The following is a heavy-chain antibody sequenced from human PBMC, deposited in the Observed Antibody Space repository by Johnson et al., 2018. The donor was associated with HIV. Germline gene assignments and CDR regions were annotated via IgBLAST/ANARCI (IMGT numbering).Heavy chain of an antibody. V-gene: IGHV3-64*04. J-gene: IGHJ3*02. CDR2: LSSNAGST. CDR1: GFTFSNYA. D-gene: IGHD3-10*01. Sequence: QVQLVESGGGLLQPGGSLRLSCAASGFTFSNYALHWVRQAPGKGLEYVSALSSNAGSTDYADSVNGRFTISSDNAKNSLYLQMNSLKTEDTAVYYCARDVGLWFGELRSGDAFDIWGQGTMVTVSS. CDR3: ARDVGLWFGELRSGDAFDI.